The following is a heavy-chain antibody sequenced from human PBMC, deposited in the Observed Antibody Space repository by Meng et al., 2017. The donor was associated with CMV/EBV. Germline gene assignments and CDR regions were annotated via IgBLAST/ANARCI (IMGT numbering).Heavy chain of an antibody. D-gene: IGHD1-26*01. CDR3: ARGGDSWYSDY. Sequence: QVQLVQSAAEVKKPGSSVKVSCKTSGGTFSTFAISWVGQAPGEGLEWMGGIIPVFETANYAERFQDRVTITADDSTTTAYMELSSLRADDTALYFCARGGDSWYSDYWGQGTLVTVSS. CDR1: GGTFSTFA. J-gene: IGHJ4*02. V-gene: IGHV1-69*01. CDR2: IIPVFETA.